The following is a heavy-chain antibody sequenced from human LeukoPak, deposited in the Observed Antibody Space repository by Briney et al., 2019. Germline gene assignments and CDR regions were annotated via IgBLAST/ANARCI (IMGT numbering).Heavy chain of an antibody. V-gene: IGHV3-7*01. Sequence: PGGSLRLSCAASGYTFSTYWMTWVRQAPGKGLEWVANIKQDGSEKYYVDSVKGRFTISRDNAKNSLYLQMNSLRAEDTAVYYCARGATFYDVLTGYYYYYGMDVWGQGTTVTVSS. CDR1: GYTFSTYW. J-gene: IGHJ6*02. CDR2: IKQDGSEK. CDR3: ARGATFYDVLTGYYYYYGMDV. D-gene: IGHD3-9*01.